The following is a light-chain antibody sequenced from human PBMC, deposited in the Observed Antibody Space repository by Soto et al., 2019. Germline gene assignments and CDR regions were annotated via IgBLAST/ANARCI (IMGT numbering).Light chain of an antibody. CDR3: QQYQSYPWT. V-gene: IGKV1-39*01. Sequence: DVQMTQSPSPLSASVGDRVTITCRASQTISTYLNWYQQKPGKAPKLLIYGASSLQSGVPSRFSGSGSGTEFTLTISSLQPEDFATYHCQQYQSYPWTFGQGTKVDIK. CDR1: QTISTY. CDR2: GAS. J-gene: IGKJ1*01.